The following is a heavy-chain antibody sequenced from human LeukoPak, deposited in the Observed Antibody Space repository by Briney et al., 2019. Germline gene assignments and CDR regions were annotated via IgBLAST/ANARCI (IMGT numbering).Heavy chain of an antibody. J-gene: IGHJ4*02. V-gene: IGHV1-2*02. CDR1: GYTFTGYY. CDR3: ARVSPSGGTSSRIAAAVFFDY. D-gene: IGHD6-13*01. Sequence: GASVKVSCKASGYTFTGYYMHWVRQAPGQGLEWMGWINPNSGGTNYAQKFQGRVTMTRDTSISTAYMELSRLRSDDTAVYYCARVSPSGGTSSRIAAAVFFDYWGQGTLVTVSS. CDR2: INPNSGGT.